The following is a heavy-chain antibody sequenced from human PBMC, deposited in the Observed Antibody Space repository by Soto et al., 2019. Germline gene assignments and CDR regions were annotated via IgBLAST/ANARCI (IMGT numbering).Heavy chain of an antibody. V-gene: IGHV4-34*01. J-gene: IGHJ3*02. CDR3: ARDSLLRFLEWPYATSGDALDI. CDR2: INHSGST. D-gene: IGHD3-3*01. CDR1: GGSFSGYY. Sequence: SETLSLTCAVYGGSFSGYYWSWIRQPPGKGLEWIGEINHSGSTNYNPSLKSRVTISVDTSKNQFSLKLSSVTAADTAVYYCARDSLLRFLEWPYATSGDALDIWGQGTMVTVS.